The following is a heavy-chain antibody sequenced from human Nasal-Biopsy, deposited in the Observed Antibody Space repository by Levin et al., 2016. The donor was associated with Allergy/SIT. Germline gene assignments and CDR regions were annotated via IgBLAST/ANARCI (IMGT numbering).Heavy chain of an antibody. V-gene: IGHV4-39*02. CDR3: ARRFHCTTTSCVPS. Sequence: SETLSLTCTVSGGSISSSGDYWVWIRQPPGKGLEWIGSFYNGGSTYYNPSLQSRVTISVDSSKNNLSLHLSSVTAADTAVYYCARRFHCTTTSCVPSWGRGTLVTVSS. J-gene: IGHJ5*02. CDR2: FYNGGST. CDR1: GGSISSSGDY. D-gene: IGHD2-2*01.